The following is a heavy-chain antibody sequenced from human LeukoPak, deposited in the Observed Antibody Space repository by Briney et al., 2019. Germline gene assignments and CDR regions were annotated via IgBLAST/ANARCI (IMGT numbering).Heavy chain of an antibody. D-gene: IGHD2-15*01. CDR1: GFTFSSYG. Sequence: PGGSLRLSCAASGFTFSSYGMYWVRQAPATGLEWVAVISYDGSNKYYADSVKGRFTISRDNSKNTLYLQMNSLRAEDTAVYYCAKDRGVVVVAAKGFDYWGQGTLVTVSS. V-gene: IGHV3-30*18. CDR3: AKDRGVVVVAAKGFDY. J-gene: IGHJ4*02. CDR2: ISYDGSNK.